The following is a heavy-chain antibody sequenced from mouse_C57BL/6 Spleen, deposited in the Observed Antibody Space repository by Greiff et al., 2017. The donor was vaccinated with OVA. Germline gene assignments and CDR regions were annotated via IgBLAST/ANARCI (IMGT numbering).Heavy chain of an antibody. Sequence: QVQLQQPGAELVGPGSSVKLSCKASGYTFTSYWMHWVKQRPIQGLEWIGNIDPSDSETHYNQKFKDKATLTVDKSSSTAYMQLSSLTSEDSAVYYCARSGSGYPYYFDYWGQGTTLTVSS. V-gene: IGHV1-52*01. CDR3: ARSGSGYPYYFDY. D-gene: IGHD3-2*02. J-gene: IGHJ2*01. CDR2: IDPSDSET. CDR1: GYTFTSYW.